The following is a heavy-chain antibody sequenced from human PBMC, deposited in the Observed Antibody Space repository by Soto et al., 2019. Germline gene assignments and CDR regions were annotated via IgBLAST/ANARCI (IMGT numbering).Heavy chain of an antibody. D-gene: IGHD1-26*01. V-gene: IGHV5-51*01. J-gene: IGHJ6*02. CDR1: GYSFTSYW. CDR3: ARVGGSYYQGYYYYGMDV. Sequence: GESLKISCKGSGYSFTSYWIGWVRQMPGKGLEWMGITYPGASDTRYSPSFQGQVTISADKSISTAYLQRSSLKASDTAMYYCARVGGSYYQGYYYYGMDVWGQGTTVTVSS. CDR2: TYPGASDT.